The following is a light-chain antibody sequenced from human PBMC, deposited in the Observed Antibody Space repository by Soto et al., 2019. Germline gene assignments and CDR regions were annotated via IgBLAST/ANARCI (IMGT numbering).Light chain of an antibody. V-gene: IGKV1-5*03. CDR3: QQYNSYWT. CDR2: KAS. Sequence: DIQMTQSPSTLSASVGDRVTITCRASQSISSWLAWYQQKPGKAPKLLIYKASSLESGVPSWFSGSGSGTEFTLTSSSLQPDDFATYYCQQYNSYWTFGQGTKVEIK. J-gene: IGKJ1*01. CDR1: QSISSW.